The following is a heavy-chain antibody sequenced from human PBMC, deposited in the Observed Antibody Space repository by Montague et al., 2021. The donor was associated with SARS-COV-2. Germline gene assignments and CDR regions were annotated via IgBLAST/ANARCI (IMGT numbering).Heavy chain of an antibody. CDR1: GFTFDDYA. Sequence: SLRLSCAASGFTFDDYAMHLVRQAPGRGLEWVSGINWNSGTIYYADSVKGRFTISRDNAKNSLSLQTDSLRAEDTALYYCAKAQSLSVTLRYFDSWGQGTLVTVSS. CDR2: INWNSGTI. V-gene: IGHV3-9*01. CDR3: AKAQSLSVTLRYFDS. J-gene: IGHJ4*02. D-gene: IGHD4-11*01.